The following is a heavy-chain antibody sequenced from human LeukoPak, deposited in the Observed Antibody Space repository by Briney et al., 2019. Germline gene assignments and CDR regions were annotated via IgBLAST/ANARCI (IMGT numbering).Heavy chain of an antibody. CDR2: ISSSNSYI. V-gene: IGHV3-21*01. CDR3: ARELNYYGSKRYFDY. D-gene: IGHD3-10*01. Sequence: GGSLRLSCAASGFTFSSYSMNWVRQAPGKGLEWVSSISSSNSYIYYADSVKGRFTISRDNAKNSLYLHMNSLRAEDTAVYYCARELNYYGSKRYFDYWGQGTLVTVSS. CDR1: GFTFSSYS. J-gene: IGHJ4*02.